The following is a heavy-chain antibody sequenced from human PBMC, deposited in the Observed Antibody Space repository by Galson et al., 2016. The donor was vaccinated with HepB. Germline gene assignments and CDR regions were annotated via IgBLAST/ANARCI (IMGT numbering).Heavy chain of an antibody. CDR2: VSNDGSNK. CDR1: GFSIDTYV. D-gene: IGHD5-12*01. CDR3: ARGYSGYAWDY. V-gene: IGHV3-30-3*01. J-gene: IGHJ4*02. Sequence: SLRLSCAASGFSIDTYVMHWVRQAPGKGLEWVAVVSNDGSNKWYADTVKGRFTISRDSSKNTLFLHMSSLRLEDTAVYFCARGYSGYAWDYWGQGTLVSVSS.